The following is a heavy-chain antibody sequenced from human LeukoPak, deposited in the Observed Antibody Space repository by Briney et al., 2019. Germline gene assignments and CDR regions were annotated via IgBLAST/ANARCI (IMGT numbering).Heavy chain of an antibody. Sequence: SVKVSCKASGGTFSRYAISWVRQAPGQGLEWMGGIIPIFGTANYAQKFQGRVTITTDESTSTAYMELSSLRSEDTAVYYCARKSIAARRRGGAFDIWGQGTMVTVSS. CDR1: GGTFSRYA. J-gene: IGHJ3*02. D-gene: IGHD6-6*01. CDR3: ARKSIAARRRGGAFDI. V-gene: IGHV1-69*05. CDR2: IIPIFGTA.